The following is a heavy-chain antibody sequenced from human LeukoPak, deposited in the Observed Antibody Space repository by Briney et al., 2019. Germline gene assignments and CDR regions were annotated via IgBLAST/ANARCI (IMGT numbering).Heavy chain of an antibody. CDR1: GYTFTGYY. V-gene: IGHV1-2*02. CDR2: INPNSGGT. CDR3: ARDRGTKGYNWFDP. Sequence: ASVKVSCKPSGYTFTGYYIHWVRQAPGQGLEWMGWINPNSGGTNYAQKFQGRVTMTRDTSISTAYMELSRLRSDDTAVCYCARDRGTKGYNWFDPWGQGTLVTVSS. J-gene: IGHJ5*02. D-gene: IGHD1-7*01.